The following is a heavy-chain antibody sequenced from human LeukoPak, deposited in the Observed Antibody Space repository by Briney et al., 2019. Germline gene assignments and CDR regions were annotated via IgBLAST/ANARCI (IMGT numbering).Heavy chain of an antibody. CDR3: ARGYSYGELNWFDP. D-gene: IGHD5-18*01. Sequence: GGSLRLSCAASGLIFSTYAVSWVRQAPGTGLEWVSTISPRGDITYYADSVKGRFTISRDNSKNTQYLQMNSLRVEDTAVYYCARGYSYGELNWFDPWGQGALVTVSS. CDR2: ISPRGDIT. J-gene: IGHJ5*02. CDR1: GLIFSTYA. V-gene: IGHV3-23*01.